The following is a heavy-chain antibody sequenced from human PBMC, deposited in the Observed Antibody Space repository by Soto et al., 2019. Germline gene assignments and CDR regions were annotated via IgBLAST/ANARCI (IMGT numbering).Heavy chain of an antibody. CDR1: GGTFSSYA. D-gene: IGHD2-2*02. CDR3: ARVVVPAAITGTPYNWFDP. V-gene: IGHV1-69*06. J-gene: IGHJ5*02. Sequence: SVKVSCKASGGTFSSYAISWVRQAPGQGLEWMGGIIPIFGTANYAQKFQGRVTITADKSTSTAYMELSSLRSEGTAVYYRARVVVPAAITGTPYNWFDPWGQGTLVTVSS. CDR2: IIPIFGTA.